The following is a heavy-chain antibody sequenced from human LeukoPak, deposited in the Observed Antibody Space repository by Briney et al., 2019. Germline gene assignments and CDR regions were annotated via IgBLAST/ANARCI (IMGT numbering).Heavy chain of an antibody. V-gene: IGHV3-33*01. CDR1: GYTFTSYY. Sequence: SCKASGYTFTSYYMHWVRQAPGKGLEWVAVIWYDGSNKYYADSVKGRFTISRDNSKNTLYLQMNSLRAEDTAVYYCARVGSSGSYYDYWGQGTLVTVSS. J-gene: IGHJ4*02. CDR3: ARVGSSGSYYDY. D-gene: IGHD1-26*01. CDR2: IWYDGSNK.